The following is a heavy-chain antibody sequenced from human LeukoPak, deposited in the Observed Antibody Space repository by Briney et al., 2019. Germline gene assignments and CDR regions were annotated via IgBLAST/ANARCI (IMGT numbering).Heavy chain of an antibody. J-gene: IGHJ5*02. CDR3: ARPSSRGDLVDP. CDR2: MNPNSGNT. CDR1: GYTFTSYD. V-gene: IGHV1-8*01. D-gene: IGHD6-13*01. Sequence: ASVTVSCKASGYTFTSYDINWVRQATGQGLEWMGWMNPNSGNTGYAQKFQGRVTMTRNTSISTAYMELSSLRSEDTAVYYCARPSSRGDLVDPWGQGTLVTVSS.